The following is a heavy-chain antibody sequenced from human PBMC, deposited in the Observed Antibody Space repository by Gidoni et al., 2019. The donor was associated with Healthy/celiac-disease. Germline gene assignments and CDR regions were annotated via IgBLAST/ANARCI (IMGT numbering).Heavy chain of an antibody. D-gene: IGHD1-26*01. CDR3: ARDTNSGTTLDY. V-gene: IGHV3-30-3*01. CDR2: ISYDGSNK. Sequence: QVQLVESGGGVVQPGRSLRLSCAASGFTFSSYAMHWVRQAPGKGLEWVAVISYDGSNKYYADSVKGRFTISRDNSKNTLYLQMNSLRAEDTAVYYCARDTNSGTTLDYWGQGTLVTVSS. J-gene: IGHJ4*02. CDR1: GFTFSSYA.